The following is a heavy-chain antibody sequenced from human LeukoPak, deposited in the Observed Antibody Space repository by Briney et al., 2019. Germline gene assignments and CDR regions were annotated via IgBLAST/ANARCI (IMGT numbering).Heavy chain of an antibody. V-gene: IGHV1-46*01. D-gene: IGHD2-8*01. CDR1: GYTFTSYY. CDR2: INPSGGST. J-gene: IGHJ4*02. CDR3: ARPDRSELMVAPGAFDY. Sequence: GASVKVSCKASGYTFTSYYMHWVRQAPGQGLEWMGIINPSGGSTSYAQKFQGRVTMTRDTSTSTVYMELSSLRSEDTAVYYCARPDRSELMVAPGAFDYWGQGTLVTVSS.